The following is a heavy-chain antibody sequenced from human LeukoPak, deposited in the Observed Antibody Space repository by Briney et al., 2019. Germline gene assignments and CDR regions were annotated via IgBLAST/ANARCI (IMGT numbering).Heavy chain of an antibody. D-gene: IGHD6-19*01. Sequence: VASVKVSCKASGGTFSSYAISWVRQAPGQGLEWMGRIIPILGIANYAQKLQGRVTITADKSTSTAYMELSSLRSEDTAVYYCARGEAVAGPGPYYYYGMDVWGQGTTVTVSS. CDR3: ARGEAVAGPGPYYYYGMDV. CDR2: IIPILGIA. V-gene: IGHV1-69*04. CDR1: GGTFSSYA. J-gene: IGHJ6*02.